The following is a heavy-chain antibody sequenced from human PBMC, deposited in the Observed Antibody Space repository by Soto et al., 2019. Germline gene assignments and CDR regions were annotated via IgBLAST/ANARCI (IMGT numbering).Heavy chain of an antibody. CDR3: ARSTPGWYFDR. Sequence: EVQLVESGGGLVQPGGSLRLSCAASGFTFSSYAMHWVRRAPGKGLEYVSVISGNGGSTYYANSVQGRFTISRDNSKNTLYLQMGSLRAEDMAVYYCARSTPGWYFDRWGRGTLVTVSS. CDR1: GFTFSSYA. V-gene: IGHV3-64*01. J-gene: IGHJ2*01. CDR2: ISGNGGST.